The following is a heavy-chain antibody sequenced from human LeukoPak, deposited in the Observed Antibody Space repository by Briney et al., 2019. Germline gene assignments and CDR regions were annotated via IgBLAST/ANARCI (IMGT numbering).Heavy chain of an antibody. CDR1: GFTFSSYG. J-gene: IGHJ6*02. CDR2: ISYDGSNK. CDR3: AREAHSNEELRYFDWLYYDYYGMDV. D-gene: IGHD3-9*01. Sequence: GGSLRLSCAASGFTFSSYGMHWVRQAPGKGLEWVAVISYDGSNKYYADSVKGRFTISRDNSKNTLYLQMNSLRAEDTAVYYCAREAHSNEELRYFDWLYYDYYGMDVWGQGTTVTVSS. V-gene: IGHV3-30*03.